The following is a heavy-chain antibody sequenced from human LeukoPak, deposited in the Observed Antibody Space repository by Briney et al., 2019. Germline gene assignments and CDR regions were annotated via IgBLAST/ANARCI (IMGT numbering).Heavy chain of an antibody. CDR2: ISGSGGST. CDR1: GFTFSSYA. D-gene: IGHD2-2*01. CDR3: AKGSRASQLLSFLAY. J-gene: IGHJ4*02. V-gene: IGHV3-23*01. Sequence: GGSLRLSCAASGFTFSSYAMSWVRQAPGKGLEWVSAISGSGGSTYYADFVKGRFTMSRDNSKTTLYLQMNSLRAEDTAVYYCAKGSRASQLLSFLAYWGQGTLVTVSS.